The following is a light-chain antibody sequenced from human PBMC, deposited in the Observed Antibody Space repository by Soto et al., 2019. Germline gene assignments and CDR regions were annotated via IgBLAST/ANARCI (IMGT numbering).Light chain of an antibody. V-gene: IGKV3-15*01. CDR2: RAS. CDR3: QQHDTSLTWT. Sequence: EIVMTQSPATLSVSPGERATLSCRASQTVYSNVAWYQQRPGQAPRLLIYRASSRATGIPDGFSGSGSGAEFTLTISRLEPEDFASYYCQQHDTSLTWTFGQGTKVDIK. J-gene: IGKJ1*01. CDR1: QTVYSN.